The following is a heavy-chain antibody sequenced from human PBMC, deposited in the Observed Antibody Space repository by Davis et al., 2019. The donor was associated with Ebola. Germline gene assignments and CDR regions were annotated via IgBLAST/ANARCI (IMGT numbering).Heavy chain of an antibody. CDR2: ISGSASST. D-gene: IGHD3-3*01. J-gene: IGHJ4*02. CDR3: ANGVGVSPRRPDTYYFDY. CDR1: GFTFSTYA. V-gene: IGHV3-23*01. Sequence: GESLKISCAASGFTFSTYAMSWVRQAPGKGLEWLSGISGSASSTYYADSVKGRFTISRDNSKNTLYLQMNSLRAEDTAIYFCANGVGVSPRRPDTYYFDYWGQGTLVTVSS.